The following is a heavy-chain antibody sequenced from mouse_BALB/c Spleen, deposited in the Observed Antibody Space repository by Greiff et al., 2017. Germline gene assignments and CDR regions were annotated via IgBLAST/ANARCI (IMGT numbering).Heavy chain of an antibody. J-gene: IGHJ2*01. CDR1: GYTFTSYW. D-gene: IGHD4-1*01. Sequence: QVHVKQSGAELAKPGASVKMSCKASGYTFTSYWMHWVKQRPGQGLEWIGYINPSTGYTEYNQKFKDKATLTADKSSSTAYMQLSSLTSEDSAVYYCARTGTRDYWGQGTTLTVSS. CDR3: ARTGTRDY. CDR2: INPSTGYT. V-gene: IGHV1-7*01.